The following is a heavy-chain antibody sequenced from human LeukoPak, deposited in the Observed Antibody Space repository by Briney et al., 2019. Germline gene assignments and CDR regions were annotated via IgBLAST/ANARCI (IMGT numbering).Heavy chain of an antibody. CDR1: GFTVSSNY. D-gene: IGHD3-10*01. J-gene: IGHJ4*02. V-gene: IGHV3-53*01. CDR2: IYSGGST. Sequence: PGGSLRLSCAASGFTVSSNYMNWVRQAPGEGLEWVSVIYSGGSTYYADSVKGRFTISRDNSKNTLYLQMNSLRAEDTAVYYCATGVDYYGSGSYYNAHLFDYWGQGTLVTVSS. CDR3: ATGVDYYGSGSYYNAHLFDY.